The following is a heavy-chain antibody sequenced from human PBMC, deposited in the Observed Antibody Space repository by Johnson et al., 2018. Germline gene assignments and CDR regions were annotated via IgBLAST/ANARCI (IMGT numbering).Heavy chain of an antibody. CDR1: GFSFTNYW. CDR3: VRIERFKRDAIDI. CDR2: IDYDGSTI. J-gene: IGHJ3*02. D-gene: IGHD3-3*01. V-gene: IGHV3-74*01. Sequence: EVQLVETGGGLVQPGGSLRISCTASGFSFTNYWMHWVRQAPGKGLVWVSRIDYDGSTINYADSVKGRFTISRDNTKNTLYLQMNSLRAEDTAVYYCVRIERFKRDAIDIWGQGTMVTVSS.